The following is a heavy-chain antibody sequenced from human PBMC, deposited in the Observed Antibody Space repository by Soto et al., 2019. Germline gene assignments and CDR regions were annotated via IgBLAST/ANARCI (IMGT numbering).Heavy chain of an antibody. J-gene: IGHJ4*02. V-gene: IGHV3-48*01. CDR3: AKDPGMATINGFDY. CDR1: GFTFSSYS. CDR2: ISSTSSTI. D-gene: IGHD5-12*01. Sequence: GGSLRLSCVASGFTFSSYSMNWVRQAPGKGLEWVSYISSTSSTIYYADSVKGRFTISRDNAKNSLYLQMNSLRAEDTAVYYCAKDPGMATINGFDYWGQGILVTVSS.